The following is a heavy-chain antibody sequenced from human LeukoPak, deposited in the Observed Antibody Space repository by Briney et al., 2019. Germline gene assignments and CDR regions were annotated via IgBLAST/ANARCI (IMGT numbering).Heavy chain of an antibody. Sequence: GESLKISCKGSGYSFTSYWIGWVRQMPGKGLEWMGIIYPGDSDTRYSPSFQGQVTISADKSISTAYLQWSSLKASDTAMYYCARNLDSSSWYSPRHFDYWGQGTLVTVSS. V-gene: IGHV5-51*01. CDR1: GYSFTSYW. J-gene: IGHJ4*02. CDR3: ARNLDSSSWYSPRHFDY. D-gene: IGHD6-13*01. CDR2: IYPGDSDT.